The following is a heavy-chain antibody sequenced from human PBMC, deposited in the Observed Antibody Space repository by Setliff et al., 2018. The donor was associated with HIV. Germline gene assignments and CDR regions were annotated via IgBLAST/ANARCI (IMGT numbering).Heavy chain of an antibody. Sequence: GGSLRLSCVGSGFNFKNYNMNWVRQAPGRGLEWISSISSSGTTTVYRDSVKGRFTISRDNAKNSLYLQMNSLRAEDTAVYYCARTKSVTIFGVLHDSGMDVWGQGTTVTVSS. V-gene: IGHV3-48*04. J-gene: IGHJ6*02. CDR1: GFNFKNYN. CDR3: ARTKSVTIFGVLHDSGMDV. D-gene: IGHD3-3*01. CDR2: ISSSGTTT.